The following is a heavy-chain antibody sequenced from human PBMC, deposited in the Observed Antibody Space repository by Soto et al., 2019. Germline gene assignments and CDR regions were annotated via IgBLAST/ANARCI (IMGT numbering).Heavy chain of an antibody. CDR1: GGCISGSSNS. Sequence: SETLALTCTVSGGCISGSSNSWGWIRQPPGKGLEWIGSIYYSGSTYYNPSLKSRVTVSVDTSKNQFSLKLSSVTAADTAVYYCARLWGYWGQGTLVTVSS. CDR3: ARLWGY. D-gene: IGHD3-16*01. CDR2: IYYSGST. V-gene: IGHV4-39*01. J-gene: IGHJ4*02.